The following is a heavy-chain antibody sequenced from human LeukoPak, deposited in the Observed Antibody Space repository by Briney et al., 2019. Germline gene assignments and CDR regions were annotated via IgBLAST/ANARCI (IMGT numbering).Heavy chain of an antibody. CDR2: IYKSGST. CDR3: ARTRGAPVAHMWFET. D-gene: IGHD6-19*01. V-gene: IGHV4-59*08. J-gene: IGHJ5*02. CDR1: GGSISSYY. Sequence: SETLSLTCSVSGGSISSYYWSWIRQSPGKGLDWIAYIYKSGSTKYNPSLASRVTISMDMSKNQFSLNLTSVTAADTAVYYCARTRGAPVAHMWFETWGQGILVTVSS.